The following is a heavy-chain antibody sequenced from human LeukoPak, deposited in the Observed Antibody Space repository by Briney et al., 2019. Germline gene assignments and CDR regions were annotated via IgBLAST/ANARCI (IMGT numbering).Heavy chain of an antibody. Sequence: SETLSLTCTVSGGSISSSSYYWGWIRQPPGKGLEWIGSIYYSGSTNYNPSLKSRVTISVDTSKNQFSLKLSSVTAADTAVYYCARQGIAVAGDFDYWGQGTLVTVSS. CDR3: ARQGIAVAGDFDY. CDR2: IYYSGST. J-gene: IGHJ4*02. V-gene: IGHV4-39*01. D-gene: IGHD6-19*01. CDR1: GGSISSSSYY.